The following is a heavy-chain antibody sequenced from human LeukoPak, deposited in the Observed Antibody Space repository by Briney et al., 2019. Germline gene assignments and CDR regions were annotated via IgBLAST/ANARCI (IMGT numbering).Heavy chain of an antibody. J-gene: IGHJ4*02. CDR2: MNPNSGDT. V-gene: IGHV1-8*02. Sequence: GASVKVSCKASGYTFTSHDINWVRQATGQGLEWMGWMNPNSGDTGYAQKFQGRVTMTEDTSTDTAYMELSSLRSEDTAVYYCATGQGITGTPFDYWGQGTLVTVSS. CDR3: ATGQGITGTPFDY. CDR1: GYTFTSHD. D-gene: IGHD1-20*01.